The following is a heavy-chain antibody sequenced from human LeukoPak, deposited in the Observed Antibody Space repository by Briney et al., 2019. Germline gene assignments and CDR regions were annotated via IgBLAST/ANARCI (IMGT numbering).Heavy chain of an antibody. V-gene: IGHV3-9*01. CDR1: GFTFDDYA. Sequence: PGRSLRLSCAASGFTFDDYAMHWVRQAPGKGLEWVSGISWNSGSIGYADSVKGRFTISRDNAKNSLYLQMNSLRAEDTALYYCAKDLRKKLRYCSGGSCSGPIDYWGQGTLVTVSS. D-gene: IGHD2-15*01. J-gene: IGHJ4*02. CDR3: AKDLRKKLRYCSGGSCSGPIDY. CDR2: ISWNSGSI.